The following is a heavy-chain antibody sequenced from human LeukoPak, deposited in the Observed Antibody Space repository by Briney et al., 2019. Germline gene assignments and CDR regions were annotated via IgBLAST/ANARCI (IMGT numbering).Heavy chain of an antibody. V-gene: IGHV4-34*01. CDR1: GGSFSGYY. CDR2: INHSGST. J-gene: IGHJ4*02. CDR3: ARFSWYIDY. Sequence: PSETPSLTCAVYGGSFSGYYWSWIRQPPGKGLEWIGEINHSGSTNYNPSLKSRVTISVDTSKNQFSLKLSSVTAADTAVYYCARFSWYIDYWGQGILVTVSS.